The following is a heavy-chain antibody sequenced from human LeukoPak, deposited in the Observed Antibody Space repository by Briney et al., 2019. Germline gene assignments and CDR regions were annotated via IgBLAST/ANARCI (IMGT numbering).Heavy chain of an antibody. CDR3: ARDSSAWYLDY. Sequence: GGSLRLSCAASGFTFSTYAMHWVRQAPGKGLEWVAVIWFDGSSKYYADSVKGRFTISRDNSKNTLFLQMNSLRAEDTAVYFCARDSSAWYLDYWGQGTLVAVSS. D-gene: IGHD6-19*01. J-gene: IGHJ4*02. CDR1: GFTFSTYA. V-gene: IGHV3-33*01. CDR2: IWFDGSSK.